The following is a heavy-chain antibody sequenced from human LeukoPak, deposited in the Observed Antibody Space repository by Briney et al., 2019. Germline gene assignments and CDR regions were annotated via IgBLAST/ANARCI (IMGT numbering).Heavy chain of an antibody. Sequence: PGESLKISCKGSGYSFTSYWIGRVRQMPGKGLEWMGIIYPGDSDTRYSPSFQGQVTISADKSISTAYLQWSSLKASDTAMYYCARRGAVAGYYYYYGMDVWGQGTTVTVSS. J-gene: IGHJ6*02. CDR3: ARRGAVAGYYYYYGMDV. CDR2: IYPGDSDT. CDR1: GYSFTSYW. V-gene: IGHV5-51*01. D-gene: IGHD6-19*01.